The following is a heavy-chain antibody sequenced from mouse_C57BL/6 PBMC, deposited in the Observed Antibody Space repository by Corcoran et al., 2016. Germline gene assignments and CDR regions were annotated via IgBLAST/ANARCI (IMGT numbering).Heavy chain of an antibody. CDR3: ARYTRLRRYYFDY. Sequence: DVQLQESGPGLVKPSQSLSLTCSVTGYSITSGYYWNWIRQFPGNKLEWMGYISYDGSNNYNPSLKNRISITRDTSKNQFFLKLNSVTTEDTATYYCARYTRLRRYYFDYWGQGTTLTVSS. D-gene: IGHD2-4*01. V-gene: IGHV3-6*01. CDR1: GYSITSGYY. CDR2: ISYDGSN. J-gene: IGHJ2*01.